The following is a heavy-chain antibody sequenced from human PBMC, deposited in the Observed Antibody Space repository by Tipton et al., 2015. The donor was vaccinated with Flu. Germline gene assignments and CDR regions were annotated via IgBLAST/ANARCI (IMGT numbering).Heavy chain of an antibody. CDR3: ARVGSRLNSYGMDV. D-gene: IGHD2-15*01. Sequence: SLRLSCATSGFTVSSNHMSWVRQAPGKRPECVSVIYRGGNTYYADSVKGRFTISRDNSKDTLYLQMNSLRAEDTAVYYCARVGSRLNSYGMDVWGQGTTVNVSS. J-gene: IGHJ6*02. CDR1: GFTVSSNH. V-gene: IGHV3-53*01. CDR2: IYRGGNT.